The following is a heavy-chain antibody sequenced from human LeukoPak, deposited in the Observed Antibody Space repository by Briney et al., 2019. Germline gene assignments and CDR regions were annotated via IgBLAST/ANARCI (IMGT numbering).Heavy chain of an antibody. CDR2: ISAYNANT. V-gene: IGHV1-18*04. CDR3: ARNDKEQLVRRWFDP. D-gene: IGHD6-6*01. J-gene: IGHJ5*02. Sequence: ASVKVSCKASGYTFTSYYMHWVRQAPGQGLEWMGWISAYNANTNYAQKFQGRVTMTTDTSTSTAYMELRGLRSDDTAVYYCARNDKEQLVRRWFDPWGQGTLVTVSS. CDR1: GYTFTSYY.